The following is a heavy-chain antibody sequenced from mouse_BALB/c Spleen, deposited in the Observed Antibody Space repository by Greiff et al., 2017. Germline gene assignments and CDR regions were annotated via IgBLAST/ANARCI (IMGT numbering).Heavy chain of an antibody. Sequence: DVQLQESGPELVKPGASVKISCKASGYSFTGYFMNWVKQSHGKSLEWIGRINPYNGDTFYNQKFKGKATLTVDKSSSTAHMELLSLTSEDSAVYYCGRDMYYGSSYGVGNYWGQGTTLTVSS. CDR1: GYSFTGYF. CDR3: GRDMYYGSSYGVGNY. CDR2: INPYNGDT. J-gene: IGHJ2*01. V-gene: IGHV1-37*01. D-gene: IGHD1-1*01.